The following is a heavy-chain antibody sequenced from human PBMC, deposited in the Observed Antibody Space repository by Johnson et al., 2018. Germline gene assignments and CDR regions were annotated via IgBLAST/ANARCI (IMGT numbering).Heavy chain of an antibody. V-gene: IGHV4-34*01. Sequence: QVQLQQWGAGLLKPSETLSLTCAVYGGSFSGYYWSWIRQPPGKGLEWIGEINHSGSTNYNPSLKSRVTISVDTSKNQFSLKLSSVTAADTAVYYCARGLWLAARRPLAYYYMDVWGKGTTVTVSS. CDR1: GGSFSGYY. CDR3: ARGLWLAARRPLAYYYMDV. J-gene: IGHJ6*03. CDR2: INHSGST. D-gene: IGHD6-6*01.